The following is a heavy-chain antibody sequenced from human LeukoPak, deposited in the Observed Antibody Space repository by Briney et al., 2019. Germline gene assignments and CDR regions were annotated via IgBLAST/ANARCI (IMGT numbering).Heavy chain of an antibody. Sequence: AGGSLRLSCAASGFTFDNYRMSWVRQAPGKGLEWVSTVNADGGNTYYADSVKGRFTISRDHSKSTLILQMNSLRVEDTALYYCTKRVKYGGTWDHFADWGQGTLVTVSS. CDR2: VNADGGNT. CDR3: TKRVKYGGTWDHFAD. D-gene: IGHD1-26*01. CDR1: GFTFDNYR. J-gene: IGHJ4*02. V-gene: IGHV3-23*01.